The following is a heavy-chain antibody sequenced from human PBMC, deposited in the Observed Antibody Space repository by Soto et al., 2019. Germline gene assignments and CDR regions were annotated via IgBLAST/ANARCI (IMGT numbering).Heavy chain of an antibody. CDR1: GFTFSSFA. V-gene: IGHV3-23*01. CDR2: ISGSGGTT. Sequence: PVGSLRLSCAASGFTFSSFAMSWVRQAPGKGLEWVSTISGSGGTTYYADSAKGRFTISRDNSKNTLYLQMNSLRAEDTAIYYCARYCSSTSCQIRYGMDVWGQGTTVTVSS. J-gene: IGHJ6*02. D-gene: IGHD2-2*01. CDR3: ARYCSSTSCQIRYGMDV.